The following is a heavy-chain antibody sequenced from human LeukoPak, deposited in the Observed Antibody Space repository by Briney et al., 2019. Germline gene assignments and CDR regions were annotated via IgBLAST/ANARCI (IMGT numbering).Heavy chain of an antibody. J-gene: IGHJ3*02. Sequence: GGSLRLSCAAYGFPFSGYHMSWIRQAPGKGLEWISYIYFTGDIIYYADSVKGRFTISRDNTKNSLYLQMNSLKVEDTAVYYCARDDMLERPSFDIWGQGTVVTVSS. V-gene: IGHV3-11*01. CDR3: ARDDMLERPSFDI. CDR2: IYFTGDII. CDR1: GFPFSGYH. D-gene: IGHD1-1*01.